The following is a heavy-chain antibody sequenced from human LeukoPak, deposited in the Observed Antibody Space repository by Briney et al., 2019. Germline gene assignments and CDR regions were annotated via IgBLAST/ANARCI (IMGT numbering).Heavy chain of an antibody. D-gene: IGHD3-10*01. Sequence: GASVKVSCKASGYTFTSYDINWVRQATGQGLEWMGWMNPNSGNTGYAQKFQGRVTMTRNTSISTAYMELSSLRAEDTAVYYCAKTVQGARAFDIWGQGTMVTVSS. CDR2: MNPNSGNT. CDR3: AKTVQGARAFDI. V-gene: IGHV1-8*01. J-gene: IGHJ3*02. CDR1: GYTFTSYD.